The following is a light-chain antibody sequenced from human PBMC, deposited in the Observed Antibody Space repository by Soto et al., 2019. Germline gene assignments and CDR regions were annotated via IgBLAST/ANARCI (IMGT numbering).Light chain of an antibody. CDR3: QQRSNWPYT. Sequence: EIVLTQSPGTLSLSPGERATLSCRASQSVSNTYLAWYQQKPGRAPRLLIYDASTRATGIPDRFSGSGSGTDFTLTISRLEPEDFAVYYCQQRSNWPYTFGQGTKLEIK. V-gene: IGKV3D-20*02. CDR1: QSVSNTY. J-gene: IGKJ2*01. CDR2: DAS.